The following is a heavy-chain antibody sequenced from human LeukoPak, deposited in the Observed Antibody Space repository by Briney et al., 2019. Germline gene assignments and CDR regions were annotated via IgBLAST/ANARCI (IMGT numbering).Heavy chain of an antibody. CDR3: ARVVVVTAAREAYYYYYYMDV. D-gene: IGHD2-21*02. CDR1: GGSISSSTYY. Sequence: SETLSLTCTVSGGSISSSTYYWGWIRQPPGKGLEWIGSIYYSGSTYYNPSLKSRVTISLDTSKNQFSLKLTSVTAADTAVYYCARVVVVTAAREAYYYYYYMDVWGKGTTVTISS. J-gene: IGHJ6*03. V-gene: IGHV4-39*07. CDR2: IYYSGST.